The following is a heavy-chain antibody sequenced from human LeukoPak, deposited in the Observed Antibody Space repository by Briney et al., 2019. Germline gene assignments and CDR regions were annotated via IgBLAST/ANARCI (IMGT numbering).Heavy chain of an antibody. CDR1: GITLSNYG. CDR3: AKRGVVIRVILVGFHKEAYYFDS. Sequence: GGSLRLSCAVSGITLSNYGMSWVRQAPGKGLEWVAGISDSGDRTNYADSVKGRFTISRDNPKNTLYLQMNSLRAEDTAVYFCAKRGVVIRVILVGFHKEAYYFDSWGQGALVTVSS. CDR2: ISDSGDRT. V-gene: IGHV3-23*01. J-gene: IGHJ4*02. D-gene: IGHD3-22*01.